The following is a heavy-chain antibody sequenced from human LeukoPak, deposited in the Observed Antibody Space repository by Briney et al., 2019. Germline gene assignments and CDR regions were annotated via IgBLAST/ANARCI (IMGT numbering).Heavy chain of an antibody. J-gene: IGHJ4*02. CDR1: GFTFSNYA. D-gene: IGHD2/OR15-2a*01. V-gene: IGHV3-23*01. CDR2: SSGGL. Sequence: PVGSLRLSCAASGFTFSNYAMSWVRQAPGKGREWVAASSGGLSYADSVKGRFTISRDNSKNSPYLQVTSLRAEDTAVYYCAKALDYWFFDYWGQGTLVTVSS. CDR3: AKALDYWFFDY.